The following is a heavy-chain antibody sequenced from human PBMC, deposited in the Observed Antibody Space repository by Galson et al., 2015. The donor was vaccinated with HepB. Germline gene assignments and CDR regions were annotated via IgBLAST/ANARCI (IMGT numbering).Heavy chain of an antibody. CDR2: INTNTGNP. Sequence: SVKVSCKASGYTFTTYAMNWVRQAPGQGLEWMGWINTNTGNPTYAQGFTGRFVFSLDTSVSTAYLQISSLKAVDTAVYYCARDPGYCSGGSCYSRRFYYFDYWGQGTLVTVSS. D-gene: IGHD2-15*01. CDR3: ARDPGYCSGGSCYSRRFYYFDY. J-gene: IGHJ4*02. V-gene: IGHV7-4-1*02. CDR1: GYTFTTYA.